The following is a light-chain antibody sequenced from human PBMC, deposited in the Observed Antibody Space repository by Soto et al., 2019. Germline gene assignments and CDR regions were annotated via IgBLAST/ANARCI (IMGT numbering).Light chain of an antibody. CDR2: GAS. J-gene: IGKJ1*01. CDR3: QQYGSSPPIT. Sequence: ENVLTQSPGTPSLSPGERATLSCRAIQSVSSSYLAWYQQKPGQAPRLLIYGASSRATGIPDRFSGSGSGTDFTLTISRLEPEDFAVCYCQQYGSSPPITFGQGTKVDIK. CDR1: QSVSSSY. V-gene: IGKV3-20*01.